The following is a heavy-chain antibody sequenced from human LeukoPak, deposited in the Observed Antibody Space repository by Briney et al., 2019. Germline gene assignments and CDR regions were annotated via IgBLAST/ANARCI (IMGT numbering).Heavy chain of an antibody. J-gene: IGHJ4*02. V-gene: IGHV3-23*01. D-gene: IGHD4-11*01. CDR1: GFTFSSYA. CDR3: AKGLSASSYSMYDS. CDR2: INGSGGST. Sequence: GGSLRLSCVASGFTFSSYAMSWVRQAPGKGLEWVSVINGSGGSTNYADSMKGRFTISRDTPKNTVYLQMNSLRADDTAVYYCAKGLSASSYSMYDSWGQGTLVTVSS.